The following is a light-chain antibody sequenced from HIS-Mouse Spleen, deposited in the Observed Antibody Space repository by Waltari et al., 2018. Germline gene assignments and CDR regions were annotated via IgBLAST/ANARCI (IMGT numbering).Light chain of an antibody. J-gene: IGLJ2*01. Sequence: SYELTQPPSVSVSPGQTARITCSGAALPKKYANGYQQKSGQPPVLVIYEDSKRPTGIPERFSGSSSGTMATLTISGAQVEDEADYYCYSTDSSGNHRVFGGGTKLTVL. CDR1: ALPKKY. CDR2: EDS. V-gene: IGLV3-10*01. CDR3: YSTDSSGNHRV.